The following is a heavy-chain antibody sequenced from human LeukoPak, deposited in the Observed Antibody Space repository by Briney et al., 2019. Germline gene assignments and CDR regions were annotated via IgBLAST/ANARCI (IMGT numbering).Heavy chain of an antibody. V-gene: IGHV3-30*01. J-gene: IGHJ4*02. CDR2: ISYDGSNK. CDR3: ARGSDYFDY. Sequence: GGSLRLSCAASGFTFRNYWMGWVRQAPGKGLEWVAVISYDGSNKYYADSVKGRFTISRDNSKNTLYLQVNSLRAEDTAVYYCARGSDYFDYWGQGTLVTVSS. CDR1: GFTFRNYW.